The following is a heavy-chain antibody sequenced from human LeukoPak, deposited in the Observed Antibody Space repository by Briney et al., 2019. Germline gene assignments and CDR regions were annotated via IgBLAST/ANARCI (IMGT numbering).Heavy chain of an antibody. Sequence: SETLSLTCTVSGGSISSSSYYWGWIRQPPGKGLEWIGSIYYSGSTYYNPSLKSRVTISVDTSKNQFSLKLSSVTAADTAVYYCARNYYESPFDPWGQGTLVTVSS. CDR1: GGSISSSSYY. D-gene: IGHD3-22*01. V-gene: IGHV4-39*07. CDR2: IYYSGST. J-gene: IGHJ5*02. CDR3: ARNYYESPFDP.